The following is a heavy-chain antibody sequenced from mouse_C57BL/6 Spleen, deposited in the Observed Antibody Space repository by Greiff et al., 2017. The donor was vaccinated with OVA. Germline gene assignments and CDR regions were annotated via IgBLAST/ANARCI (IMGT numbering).Heavy chain of an antibody. J-gene: IGHJ2*01. CDR3: AGNYYDY. CDR1: GYTFTSYW. V-gene: IGHV1-59*01. CDR2: IDPSDSYT. Sequence: QVQLQQPGAELVRPGTSVKLSCKASGYTFTSYWMHWVKQRPGQGLEWIGVIDPSDSYTNYNQKFKGKATLTVDTSSSTAYMQLSSLTSEDSAVYYCAGNYYDYWGKGTTLTVSS.